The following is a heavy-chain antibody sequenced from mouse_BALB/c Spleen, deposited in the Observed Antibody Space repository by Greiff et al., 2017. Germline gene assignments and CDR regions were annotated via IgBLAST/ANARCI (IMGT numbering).Heavy chain of an antibody. CDR3: TRDRGYDDDY. J-gene: IGHJ2*01. Sequence: QVQLQQPGAELVKPGASVKMSCKASGYTFTSYWMHWVKQRPGQGLEWIGVIDPSDSYTSYNQKFKGKATLTVDTSSSTAYMQLSSLTSEDSAVYYCTRDRGYDDDYWGQGTTLTVSS. CDR1: GYTFTSYW. D-gene: IGHD2-2*01. CDR2: IDPSDSYT. V-gene: IGHV1S127*01.